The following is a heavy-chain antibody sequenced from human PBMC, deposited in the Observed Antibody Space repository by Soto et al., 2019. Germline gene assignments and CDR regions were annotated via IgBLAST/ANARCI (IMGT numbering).Heavy chain of an antibody. CDR1: GFTFSSYA. J-gene: IGHJ3*02. CDR2: ISGSGGST. V-gene: IGHV3-23*01. Sequence: EVQLLESGGGLVQPGGSLRLSCAASGFTFSSYAMSWVRQAPGKGLEWVSAISGSGGSTYYADSVKGRFTISRDNSKNKLYLQMKSLRAEDTAVYYCATTSYCSSTSCYGGDAFDIWGQGTMVTVSS. CDR3: ATTSYCSSTSCYGGDAFDI. D-gene: IGHD2-2*01.